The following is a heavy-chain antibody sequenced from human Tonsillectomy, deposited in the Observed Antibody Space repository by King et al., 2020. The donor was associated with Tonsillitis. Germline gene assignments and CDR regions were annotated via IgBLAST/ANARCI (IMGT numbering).Heavy chain of an antibody. CDR2: IWYDGSNE. V-gene: IGHV3-33*08. CDR1: GFTFSNYG. J-gene: IGHJ3*02. D-gene: IGHD1-14*01. Sequence: VQLVESGGGVVQPGRSLRLSCAASGFTFSNYGMHWVRQAPGKGLEWVAVIWYDGSNEYYGGPLKGRFTISRDNSKSTLYLQMTSLRAEDTAVYYCARDGQPAPSVGVADGFDIWGQGTVVTVS. CDR3: ARDGQPAPSVGVADGFDI.